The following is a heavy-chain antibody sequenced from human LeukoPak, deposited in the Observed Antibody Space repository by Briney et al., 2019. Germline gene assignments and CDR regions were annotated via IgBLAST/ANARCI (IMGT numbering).Heavy chain of an antibody. D-gene: IGHD3-9*01. J-gene: IGHJ4*02. CDR3: ARGRAYFD. CDR2: IYTSGST. Sequence: SETLSLTCTVSGGSISSGSYYWSWIRQPAGKGLEWIGRIYTSGSTNYNPSLKSRVTISVDTSKNQFSLKLSSVTAADTAVYYCARGRAYFDWGQGTLVTVSS. CDR1: GGSISSGSYY. V-gene: IGHV4-61*02.